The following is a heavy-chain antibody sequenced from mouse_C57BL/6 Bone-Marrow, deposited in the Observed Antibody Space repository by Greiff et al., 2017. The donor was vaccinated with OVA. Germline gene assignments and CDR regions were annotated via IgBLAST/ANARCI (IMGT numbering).Heavy chain of an antibody. CDR3: TTPDYGSSPWFAD. J-gene: IGHJ3*01. V-gene: IGHV1-5*01. CDR1: GYTFTSYW. D-gene: IGHD1-1*01. Sequence: EVQLQQSGTVLARPGASVKMSCKTSGYTFTSYWMHWVKQRPGQGLEWIGAIYPGNSDTSYNQKFKGKAKLTAVTSASTAYMELSSLTNEDSAVYYGTTPDYGSSPWFADWGQGTLVTVSA. CDR2: IYPGNSDT.